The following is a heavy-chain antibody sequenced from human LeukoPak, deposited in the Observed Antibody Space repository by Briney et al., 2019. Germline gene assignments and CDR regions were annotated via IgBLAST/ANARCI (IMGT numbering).Heavy chain of an antibody. D-gene: IGHD6-13*01. J-gene: IGHJ5*02. Sequence: KISCKGSGYSFTSYWIGWVRQAPGQGLEWMGGIIPIFGTANYAQKFQGRVTITTDESTSTAYMELSSLRSEDTAVYYCASRFIAAAGRGRFDPWGQGTLVTVSS. V-gene: IGHV1-69*05. CDR3: ASRFIAAAGRGRFDP. CDR2: IIPIFGTA. CDR1: GYSFTSYW.